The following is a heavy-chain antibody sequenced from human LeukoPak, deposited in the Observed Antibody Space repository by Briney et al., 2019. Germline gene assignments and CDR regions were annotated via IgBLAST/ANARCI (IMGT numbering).Heavy chain of an antibody. Sequence: GGSLRLSCAASGSTFSSYSMNWVRQAPGKGLEWVSSISSSSSYIYYADSVKGRFTISRDNAKNSLYLQMNSLRAEDTAVYYCARVYTGGWYSRRRSSHAFDIWGQGTMVTVSS. J-gene: IGHJ3*02. D-gene: IGHD6-19*01. CDR3: ARVYTGGWYSRRRSSHAFDI. V-gene: IGHV3-21*01. CDR2: ISSSSSYI. CDR1: GSTFSSYS.